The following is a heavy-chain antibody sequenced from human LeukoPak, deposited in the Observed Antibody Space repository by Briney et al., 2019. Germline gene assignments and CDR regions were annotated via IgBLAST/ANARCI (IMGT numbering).Heavy chain of an antibody. D-gene: IGHD6-19*01. CDR1: GFTFTNAW. CDR2: IKQDGSEK. CDR3: ARGVDSSGSDAFNI. Sequence: GGSLRLSCAASGFTFTNAWMSWVRQAPGKGLEWLANIKQDGSEKYYVDSVKGRFTISRDNAKNSLYLQMNSLRAEDTAVYYCARGVDSSGSDAFNIWGQGTMVTVSS. J-gene: IGHJ3*02. V-gene: IGHV3-7*01.